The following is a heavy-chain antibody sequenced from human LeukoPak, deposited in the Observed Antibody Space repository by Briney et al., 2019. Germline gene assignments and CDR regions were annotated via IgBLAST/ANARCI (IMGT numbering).Heavy chain of an antibody. D-gene: IGHD5-24*01. J-gene: IGHJ6*03. CDR3: ARDERRWEGDGYHGVYNYYYMDV. V-gene: IGHV3-23*01. CDR1: GFTFSTYA. CDR2: ITGSGDGT. Sequence: GGSLRLSCAASGFTFSTYAMTWVRQAPGKGLEWISSITGSGDGTSAADSVTGRFSISRDNSKSTLYLQMNSLRVEDTAVYYCARDERRWEGDGYHGVYNYYYMDVWGKGTTVTISS.